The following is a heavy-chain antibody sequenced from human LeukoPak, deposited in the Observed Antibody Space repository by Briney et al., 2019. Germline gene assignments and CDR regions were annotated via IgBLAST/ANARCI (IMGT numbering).Heavy chain of an antibody. Sequence: ASVKVSCKASGYTFTSYYMHWVRQAPGQGLEWGGIINPSGGSTSYAQKFQGRVTMTRGTSTSTVYMELSRLRPEDPAVYYRALHYDSSAMRDYWGEGTLVTVTS. J-gene: IGHJ4*02. V-gene: IGHV1-46*03. D-gene: IGHD3-22*01. CDR1: GYTFTSYY. CDR3: ALHYDSSAMRDY. CDR2: INPSGGST.